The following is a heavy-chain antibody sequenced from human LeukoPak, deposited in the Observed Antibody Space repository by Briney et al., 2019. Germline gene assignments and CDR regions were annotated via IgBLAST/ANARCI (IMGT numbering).Heavy chain of an antibody. CDR2: MNPNSGNT. CDR3: ARVTAAGTWTFDI. V-gene: IGHV1-8*02. D-gene: IGHD6-13*01. Sequence: ASVTVSCKASGDTFIINDINWVRQATGQGLEWMGWMNPNSGNTGYAQKFQGRVTMTRNISITTAYMELTDLRSEDTAVYYCARVTAAGTWTFDIWGQGTTVTVSS. J-gene: IGHJ3*02. CDR1: GDTFIIND.